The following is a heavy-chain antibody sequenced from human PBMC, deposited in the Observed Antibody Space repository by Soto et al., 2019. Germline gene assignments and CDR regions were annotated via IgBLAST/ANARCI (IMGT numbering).Heavy chain of an antibody. Sequence: GGSLRLSCEASGLTFSSSWMHWVRQAPGKGLVWVSRISIDGSEAYYADSVKGRFTISRDNARNTLYLQMDSLRAEDTAVYFCARGYTGYGNFDYWGRGTLVTVSS. V-gene: IGHV3-74*01. CDR2: ISIDGSEA. CDR3: ARGYTGYGNFDY. J-gene: IGHJ4*02. CDR1: GLTFSSSW. D-gene: IGHD5-12*01.